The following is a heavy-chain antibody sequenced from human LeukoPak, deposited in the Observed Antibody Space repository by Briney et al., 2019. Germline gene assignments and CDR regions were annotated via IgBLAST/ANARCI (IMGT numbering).Heavy chain of an antibody. J-gene: IGHJ4*02. CDR1: GFTFSNYA. CDR3: AKKSITVPGTPYFDY. D-gene: IGHD6-19*01. Sequence: GGSLRLSCAASGFTFSNYAMNWVRQAPGEGLQWVSSISTSSAGTYYADSVKGRFTISRDDSTNTLYLQMKSLRADDTALYFCAKKSITVPGTPYFDYWGQGTLVTVSS. CDR2: ISTSSAGT. V-gene: IGHV3-23*05.